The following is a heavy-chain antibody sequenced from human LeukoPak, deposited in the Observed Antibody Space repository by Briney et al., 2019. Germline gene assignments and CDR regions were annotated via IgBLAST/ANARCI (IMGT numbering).Heavy chain of an antibody. Sequence: GGSLRLSCAAPDFNLTTKVMHWVRQAPGKGLVWVSRIIRDGTGTDYADSVKGRFAISRDSAKNTLYLQMNSLRAEDTAVYYCASAVGYGAASYGFDTWGQGTMVTVSS. CDR1: DFNLTTKV. D-gene: IGHD3-10*01. V-gene: IGHV3-74*01. CDR3: ASAVGYGAASYGFDT. CDR2: IIRDGTGT. J-gene: IGHJ3*02.